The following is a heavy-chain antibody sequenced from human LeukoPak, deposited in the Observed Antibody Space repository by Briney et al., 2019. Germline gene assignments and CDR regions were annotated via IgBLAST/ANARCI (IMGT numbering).Heavy chain of an antibody. D-gene: IGHD4-17*01. CDR2: IPGTGGNA. V-gene: IGHV3-23*01. Sequence: GGSLRLSCAGSGFTFNTYAMSWVRQPPGKGLQWVSAIPGTGGNAYYADSVKGRFTISRDNSKNTLYLQMNSLRADDTAVYFCAKRRHDYGDYYYMDVWGKGTTVTVSS. J-gene: IGHJ6*03. CDR3: AKRRHDYGDYYYMDV. CDR1: GFTFNTYA.